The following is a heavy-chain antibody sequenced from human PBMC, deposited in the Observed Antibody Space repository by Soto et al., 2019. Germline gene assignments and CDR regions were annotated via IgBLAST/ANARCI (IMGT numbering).Heavy chain of an antibody. CDR1: GFTFSSYG. Sequence: GGSLRLSCAASGFTFSSYGMHWVRQAPGKGLQWVAVIWYDGSEKYYEDSVKGRFTISRDNSKNTLYVQMNSLRAEDTAVYYCTRDDGADGRASDIWGQGTMVTVSS. J-gene: IGHJ3*02. CDR2: IWYDGSEK. CDR3: TRDDGADGRASDI. V-gene: IGHV3-33*01. D-gene: IGHD6-13*01.